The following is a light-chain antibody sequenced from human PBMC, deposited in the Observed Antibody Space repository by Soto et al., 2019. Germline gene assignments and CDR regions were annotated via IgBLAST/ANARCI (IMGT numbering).Light chain of an antibody. CDR3: QQRSNWPPWT. V-gene: IGKV3-11*01. Sequence: EIVLTQSPATLSLSPGERATLSCGASQSVSSYLAWYQQKPGQAPRLLIYDASNRATSIPARFSGSGSGTDFTLTISSLEPEDFAVYYCQQRSNWPPWTFGQGTKVDIK. CDR1: QSVSSY. J-gene: IGKJ1*01. CDR2: DAS.